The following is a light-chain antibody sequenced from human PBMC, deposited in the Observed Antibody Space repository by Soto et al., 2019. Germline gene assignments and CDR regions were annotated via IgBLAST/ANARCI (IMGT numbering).Light chain of an antibody. CDR2: GAS. Sequence: EIVMTQSPATLSVSQGERATLSCRASESVSSDLAWYQQKPGQVPRLLIYGASTRATGIPARFSGSGSGTEFTLTISSLQSEVFAVYYCQQYNKWPHQFGQGTKLEIK. J-gene: IGKJ2*01. CDR3: QQYNKWPHQ. CDR1: ESVSSD. V-gene: IGKV3-15*01.